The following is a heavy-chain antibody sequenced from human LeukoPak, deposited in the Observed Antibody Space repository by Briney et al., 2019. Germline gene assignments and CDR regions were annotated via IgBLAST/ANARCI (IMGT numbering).Heavy chain of an antibody. CDR1: GFTFSSYG. CDR2: ISYDGSNK. Sequence: PGRSLRLSCAASGFTFSSYGMHWVRQAPGKGLEWVAVISYDGSNKYYADSVKGRFTISRDNSKNTLYLQMNSLRAEDTAVYYCARVAPDMIVVDYWGQGTLVTVSS. CDR3: ARVAPDMIVVDY. J-gene: IGHJ4*02. D-gene: IGHD3-22*01. V-gene: IGHV3-30*03.